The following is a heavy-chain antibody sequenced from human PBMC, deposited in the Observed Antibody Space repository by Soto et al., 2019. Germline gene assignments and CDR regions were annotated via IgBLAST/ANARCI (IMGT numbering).Heavy chain of an antibody. D-gene: IGHD4-17*01. CDR2: IIPIFGTA. Sequence: QVQLVQSGAEVKKPGSSVKVSCKASGGTFSSYAISWVRQAPGQGREWMGGIIPIFGTANYAQKFQGRVTITADESTSTAYMELSSLRSEDTAVYYCASTNIRHTVTGHNWFDPWGQGTLVTVSS. CDR3: ASTNIRHTVTGHNWFDP. V-gene: IGHV1-69*12. J-gene: IGHJ5*02. CDR1: GGTFSSYA.